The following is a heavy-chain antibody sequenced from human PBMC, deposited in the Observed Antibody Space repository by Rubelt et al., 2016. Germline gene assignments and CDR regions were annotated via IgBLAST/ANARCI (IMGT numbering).Heavy chain of an antibody. CDR3: ARVWARAAARPYWYFDL. V-gene: IGHV4-34*01. J-gene: IGHJ2*01. D-gene: IGHD6-13*01. CDR1: GGSFSGFY. Sequence: QVQLQQWGTGLLKPSETLSRTCAVYGGSFSGFYWSWIRQPPGKGLEWIGEINHSGGTNYNPSLKSRVTISVDTPKNQFSRKLSSVTAAGTAVYYCARVWARAAARPYWYFDLWGRGTLVTVSS. CDR2: INHSGGT.